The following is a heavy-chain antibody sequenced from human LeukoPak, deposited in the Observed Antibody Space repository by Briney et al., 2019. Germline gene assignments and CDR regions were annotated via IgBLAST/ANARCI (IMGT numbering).Heavy chain of an antibody. V-gene: IGHV3-23*01. CDR3: AKRLSGYGDLFDY. Sequence: GGSLRLSCAASGFTFSSYAMSWVRQAPGKGLEWVSAISGSGGSTYYADSVKGRFTISRDNSKNTLYLQMNSLRAEDTVVYYCAKRLSGYGDLFDYWGQGTLVTVSS. CDR1: GFTFSSYA. D-gene: IGHD4-17*01. CDR2: ISGSGGST. J-gene: IGHJ4*02.